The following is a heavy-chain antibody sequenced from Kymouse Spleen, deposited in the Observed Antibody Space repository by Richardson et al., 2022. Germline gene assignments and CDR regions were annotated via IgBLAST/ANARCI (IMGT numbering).Heavy chain of an antibody. D-gene: IGHD3-10*01. J-gene: IGHJ4*02. Sequence: QVQLVESGGGVVQPGRSLRLSCAASGFTFSSYGMHWVRQAPGKGLEWVAVIWYDGSNKYYADSVKGRFTISRDNSKNTLYLQMNSLRAEDTAVYYCARAYYYGSGSYSHFDYWGQGTLVTVSS. V-gene: IGHV3-33*01. CDR1: GFTFSSYG. CDR2: IWYDGSNK. CDR3: ARAYYYGSGSYSHFDY.